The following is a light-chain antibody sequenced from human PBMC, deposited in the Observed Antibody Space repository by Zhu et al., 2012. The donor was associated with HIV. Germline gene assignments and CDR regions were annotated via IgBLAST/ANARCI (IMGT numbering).Light chain of an antibody. CDR2: KAS. CDR3: QQYKSYPVT. V-gene: IGKV1-5*03. J-gene: IGKJ4*01. Sequence: DVQMTQSPSTLSASVGERVPITCRASQGIHNWVAWYQQKPGKAPKLLIYKASSLESGVPSRISGGGSGTEFTLTISSLQPDDFAIYYCQQYKSYPVTFGGGTKVEIK. CDR1: QGIHNW.